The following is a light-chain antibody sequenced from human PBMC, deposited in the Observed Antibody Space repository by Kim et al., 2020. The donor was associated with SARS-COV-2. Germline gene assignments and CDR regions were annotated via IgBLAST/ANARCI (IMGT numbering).Light chain of an antibody. CDR3: AAWDDSLNGLWV. V-gene: IGLV1-44*01. CDR1: SSNIGSNT. Sequence: RVTIACPGSSSNIGSNTVNWYQQIPGTAPKHLIYSNNQRPSGVPDRFSGSKSGTSASLAISGLQSEDEADYYCAAWDDSLNGLWVFGGGTQLTVL. J-gene: IGLJ3*02. CDR2: SNN.